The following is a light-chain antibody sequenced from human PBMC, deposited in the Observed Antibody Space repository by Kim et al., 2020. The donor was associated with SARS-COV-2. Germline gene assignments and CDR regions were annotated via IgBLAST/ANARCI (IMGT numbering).Light chain of an antibody. J-gene: IGKJ1*01. Sequence: EIVLTQSPGTLSLSPGERATLSCRASQSIGTSHFAWYQQKPGQPPRLLIYGASSRATGIPDRFSGSGSGTDFTLTISRLEPEDFAVYYCQQFGSSTWTFGQGTKVEVK. CDR3: QQFGSSTWT. CDR1: QSIGTSH. CDR2: GAS. V-gene: IGKV3-20*01.